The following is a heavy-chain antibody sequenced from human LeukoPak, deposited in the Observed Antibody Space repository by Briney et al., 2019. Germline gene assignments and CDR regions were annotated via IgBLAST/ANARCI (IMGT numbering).Heavy chain of an antibody. V-gene: IGHV1-2*02. Sequence: ASVKVSCKASGYAFTSYYMHWVRQAPGQGLEWMGWINPNSGGTNYAQKFQGRVTMTRDTSISTAYMELSRLRPDDTAVYYCARDRRDGYKIPGHYYYYYGMDVWGQGTTVTVSS. CDR1: GYAFTSYY. J-gene: IGHJ6*02. D-gene: IGHD5-24*01. CDR2: INPNSGGT. CDR3: ARDRRDGYKIPGHYYYYYGMDV.